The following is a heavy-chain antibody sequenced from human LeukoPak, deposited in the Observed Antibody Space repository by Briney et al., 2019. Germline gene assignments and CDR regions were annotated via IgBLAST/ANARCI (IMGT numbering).Heavy chain of an antibody. J-gene: IGHJ4*02. D-gene: IGHD6-13*01. CDR1: GGSISSSSYY. CDR2: IYYSGST. Sequence: SETLSLTCTVSGGSISSSSYYWGWIRQPPGKGLEWIGSIYYSGSTYYNPSLKSRVTISVDTSKNQCSLKLSSVTAADTAVYYCARHVPPGIAAAGSLDYWGQGTLVTVSS. CDR3: ARHVPPGIAAAGSLDY. V-gene: IGHV4-39*01.